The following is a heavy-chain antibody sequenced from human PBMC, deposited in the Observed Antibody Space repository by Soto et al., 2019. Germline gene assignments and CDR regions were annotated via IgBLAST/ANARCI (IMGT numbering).Heavy chain of an antibody. Sequence: ASVKVSCKASGYTFTSYGISWVRQALGQGLEWMGWISAYNGNTNYAQKLQGRVTMTTDTSTSTAYMELRSLRSDDTAVYYCARDGAQYYDFWSGYLPIDYWGQGTLVTVSS. CDR3: ARDGAQYYDFWSGYLPIDY. D-gene: IGHD3-3*01. V-gene: IGHV1-18*04. CDR1: GYTFTSYG. J-gene: IGHJ4*02. CDR2: ISAYNGNT.